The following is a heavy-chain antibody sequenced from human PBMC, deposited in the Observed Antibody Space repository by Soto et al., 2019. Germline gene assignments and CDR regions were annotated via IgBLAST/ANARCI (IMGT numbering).Heavy chain of an antibody. J-gene: IGHJ4*02. CDR1: GYTFTSYD. CDR3: ARFPITGTSGEETVVDY. V-gene: IGHV1-8*01. D-gene: IGHD1-20*01. Sequence: QVQLVQSGAEVKKPGASVKVSCKASGYTFTSYDINWVRQATGQGLEWMGWMNPNSGNTGYAQKFQGRVTMTRNTSISTAYMELSSLGSDDTAVYYCARFPITGTSGEETVVDYWGQGTLVTVSS. CDR2: MNPNSGNT.